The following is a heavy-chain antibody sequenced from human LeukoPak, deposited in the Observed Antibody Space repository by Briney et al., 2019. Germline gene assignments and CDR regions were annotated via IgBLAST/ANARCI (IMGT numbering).Heavy chain of an antibody. Sequence: PGGSLRLSCAASGFAFSSSWMLWVRQDPGKGLVWVSRINSDGTYTNYADSVKGRFTISRDNAKNTLYLQMNSLRAEDTAVYYCARDLSHTFDYWGQGTLVTVSS. J-gene: IGHJ4*02. CDR1: GFAFSSSW. V-gene: IGHV3-74*01. CDR2: INSDGTYT. CDR3: ARDLSHTFDY.